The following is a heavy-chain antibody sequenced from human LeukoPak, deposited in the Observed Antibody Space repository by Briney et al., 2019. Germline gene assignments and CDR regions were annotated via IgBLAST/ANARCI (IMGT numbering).Heavy chain of an antibody. V-gene: IGHV3-64D*09. CDR1: GFNFSRYD. CDR3: VKDRSGYDYFDF. J-gene: IGHJ4*02. D-gene: IGHD5-12*01. CDR2: ISSNGGST. Sequence: GGSLRLSCSASGFNFSRYDMHWVRQAPGKGLEYVSAISSNGGSTYYADSVKGRFTISRDNSKNTLYLQMSSLRAEDTAVYYCVKDRSGYDYFDFWGQGTLVTVSS.